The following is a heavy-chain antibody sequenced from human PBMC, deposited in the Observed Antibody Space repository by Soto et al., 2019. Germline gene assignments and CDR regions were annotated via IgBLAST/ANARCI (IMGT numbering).Heavy chain of an antibody. J-gene: IGHJ6*02. V-gene: IGHV3-33*01. D-gene: IGHD7-27*01. CDR2: VWYDGSNK. CDR3: ERDGNRGEGMDV. CDR1: GFTFSSYG. Sequence: QVQLVESGGGVVQPGRSLRLSCAASGFTFSSYGMHWVRQAPGKGLEWVAVVWYDGSNKYYADSVKGRFTISRDNAKNALYLQMNSLRAEDTAVYYCERDGNRGEGMDVWGQGTTVTVSS.